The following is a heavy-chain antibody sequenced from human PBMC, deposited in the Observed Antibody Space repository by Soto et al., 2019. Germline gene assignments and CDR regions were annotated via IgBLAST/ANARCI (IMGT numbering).Heavy chain of an antibody. D-gene: IGHD1-26*01. Sequence: QITLKESGPTLVKPTQTLTLTCTFSGFSLTTDRVGVGWIRQPPGEALEWLAVIYWDDSKTYRPSLESRLTITKDTSKNQVALTMTIMYSLDTATYYCAHAYGGRSLYWGQGTLVTVSS. CDR3: AHAYGGRSLY. J-gene: IGHJ4*02. CDR1: GFSLTTDRVG. V-gene: IGHV2-5*02. CDR2: IYWDDSK.